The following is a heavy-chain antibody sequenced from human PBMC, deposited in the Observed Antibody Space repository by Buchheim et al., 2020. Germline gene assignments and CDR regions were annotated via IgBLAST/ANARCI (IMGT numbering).Heavy chain of an antibody. CDR2: IYYSGST. D-gene: IGHD1-7*01. J-gene: IGHJ3*02. V-gene: IGHV4-39*01. CDR1: GGSISSSSYY. Sequence: QLQLQESGPGLVKPSETLSLTCTVSGGSISSSSYYWGWIRQPPGKGLEWIGSIYYSGSTYYNPSLKSRVTISVDTSKNQFSLKLSSVTAADTAVYYCARQELELFNQDAFDIWGQGT. CDR3: ARQELELFNQDAFDI.